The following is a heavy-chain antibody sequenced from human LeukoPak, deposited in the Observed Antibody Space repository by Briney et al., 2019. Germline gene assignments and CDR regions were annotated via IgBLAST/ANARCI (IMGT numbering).Heavy chain of an antibody. CDR3: ARDNVSGPTLLDY. CDR1: GFTFSSYW. V-gene: IGHV3-7*01. D-gene: IGHD3-10*01. Sequence: GGSLRLSCAASGFTFSSYWMSWVRQVPGKGLEWVANIKQDGSEFYYVDSVKGRFTISRDNAKNSLYLQMNSLRADDTAVYYCARDNVSGPTLLDYWGQGTLVTVSS. J-gene: IGHJ4*02. CDR2: IKQDGSEF.